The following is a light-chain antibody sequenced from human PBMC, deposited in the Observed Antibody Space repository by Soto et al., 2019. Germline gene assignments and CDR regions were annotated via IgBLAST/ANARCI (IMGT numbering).Light chain of an antibody. Sequence: QSALTQPASVSGSPGQSITISCTGTSSDVGSYNLVSWYQQHPGKAPKLMIYEGSKRPSGVSNRFSGSKSGNTASLTISGLQADDEADYYCCSYASSSTLVFGGGTKLTVL. CDR2: EGS. J-gene: IGLJ2*01. CDR1: SSDVGSYNL. V-gene: IGLV2-23*01. CDR3: CSYASSSTLV.